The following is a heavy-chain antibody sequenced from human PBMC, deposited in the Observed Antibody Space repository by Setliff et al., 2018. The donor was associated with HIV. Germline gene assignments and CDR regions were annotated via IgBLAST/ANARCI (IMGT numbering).Heavy chain of an antibody. V-gene: IGHV4-61*02. CDR2: VTVNGAT. J-gene: IGHJ2*01. Sequence: SETLSLTCTVSGDSMTSGSYYWTWIRQPAGKRLEWIGRVTVNGATKYNPSLQSRVTISVDTSENQFSLKVTSVTAADTATYYCSRGPPFDRWGRGTLVTVS. CDR3: SRGPPFDR. CDR1: GDSMTSGSYY.